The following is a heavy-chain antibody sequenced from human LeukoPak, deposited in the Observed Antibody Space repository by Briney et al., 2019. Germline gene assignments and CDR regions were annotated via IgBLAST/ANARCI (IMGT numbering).Heavy chain of an antibody. CDR1: GFSFNNYW. J-gene: IGHJ4*02. CDR2: IKQDGSDK. CDR3: AGGYSYSFFDY. D-gene: IGHD5-18*01. Sequence: GGSLRLSCAASGFSFNNYWMHWVRQAPGKGLEWVANIKQDGSDKYYVDSVKGRFTISRDNAKNSLYLQMNSLRAEDTAVYYCAGGYSYSFFDYWGQGTLVTVSS. V-gene: IGHV3-7*01.